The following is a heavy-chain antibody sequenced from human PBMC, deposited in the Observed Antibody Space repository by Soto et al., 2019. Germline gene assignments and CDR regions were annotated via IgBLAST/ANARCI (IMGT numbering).Heavy chain of an antibody. D-gene: IGHD6-6*01. CDR2: ISVYNGNT. Sequence: QVQLVQSGAEVKKPGTSVKVSCKASGYTFTKYGITWVRQAPGQGLEWMGWISVYNGNTKYGQKFRDRFTTTTDTSTTTAYIELRSLRSDDTAVYYCAKVITQVSGRYYFDYWGQGTLVTVSS. V-gene: IGHV1-18*01. CDR1: GYTFTKYG. CDR3: AKVITQVSGRYYFDY. J-gene: IGHJ4*02.